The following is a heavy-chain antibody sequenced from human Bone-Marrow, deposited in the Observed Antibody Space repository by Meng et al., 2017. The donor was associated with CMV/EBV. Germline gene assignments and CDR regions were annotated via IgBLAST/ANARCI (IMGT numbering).Heavy chain of an antibody. CDR1: GGSISSGGDY. D-gene: IGHD3-22*01. CDR2: IYYSGST. Sequence: VSGGSISSGGDYWGWIRQHPGKGLEWIGYIYYSGSTYYNPSLKSRVTISVDTSKNQFSLKLSSVTAADTAVYYCASSEGDSSGYPDYWGQGTLVTVSS. V-gene: IGHV4-31*02. J-gene: IGHJ4*02. CDR3: ASSEGDSSGYPDY.